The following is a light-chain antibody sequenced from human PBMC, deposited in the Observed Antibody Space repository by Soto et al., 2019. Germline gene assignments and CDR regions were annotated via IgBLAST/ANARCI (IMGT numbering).Light chain of an antibody. CDR2: GAS. V-gene: IGKV3-20*01. CDR1: QSVSSSY. CDR3: HQYGSSPRYT. Sequence: EIVLTQSPGTLSLSPGERATLSCRASQSVSSSYLAWYQQKPGQAPRLLIYGASSRATGIPDRFSGSGSGTDFTLTISRLEPEDFAVYYCHQYGSSPRYTFGQGTNLEIK. J-gene: IGKJ2*01.